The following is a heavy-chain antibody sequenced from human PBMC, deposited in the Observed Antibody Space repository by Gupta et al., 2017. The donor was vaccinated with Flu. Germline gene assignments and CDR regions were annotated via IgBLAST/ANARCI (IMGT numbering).Heavy chain of an antibody. CDR2: ISGSGSST. CDR1: GTTLSYHA. D-gene: IGHD2/OR15-2a*01. CDR3: VRKRYFLLDY. V-gene: IGHV3-48*03. Sequence: DVELVESGGDRVQPGGSLRLSCVASGTTLSYHAMMWVRQSPGKWLEWLSYISGSGSSTPYADSVKGRFTVSRDNAKNSLYRQMNSLRDEDTAVYYCVRKRYFLLDYWGKGTLVTVSS. J-gene: IGHJ4*02.